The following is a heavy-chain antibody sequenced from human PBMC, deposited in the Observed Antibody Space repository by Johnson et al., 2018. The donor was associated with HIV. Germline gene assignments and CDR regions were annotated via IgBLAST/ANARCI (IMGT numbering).Heavy chain of an antibody. D-gene: IGHD6-19*01. Sequence: VQLVESGGGVVRPGGSLRLSCAASGFTFDDYGMSWVRQAPGKGLEWVSYISSSCRTIYYADSVKGRLTISRDNAKNSLYLQMNSLRAEDTAVYYCAKDLRSSGSTGAFDIWGQGTMVTVSS. J-gene: IGHJ3*02. CDR1: GFTFDDYG. V-gene: IGHV3-48*04. CDR2: ISSSCRTI. CDR3: AKDLRSSGSTGAFDI.